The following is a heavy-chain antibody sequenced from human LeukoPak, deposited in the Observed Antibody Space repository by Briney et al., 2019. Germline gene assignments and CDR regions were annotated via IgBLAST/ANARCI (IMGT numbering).Heavy chain of an antibody. CDR1: GFTFSSYG. J-gene: IGHJ4*02. D-gene: IGHD4-17*01. V-gene: IGHV3-33*01. CDR3: ARANLHDYGDYILRLYFDY. CDR2: IWYDGSNK. Sequence: GGSLRLSCAASGFTFSSYGMHWVRQAPGKGLEWVAGIWYDGSNKYYADSVKGRFTISRDNSKNTLYLQMSSLRAEDTAVYYCARANLHDYGDYILRLYFDYWGQGTLVSVSS.